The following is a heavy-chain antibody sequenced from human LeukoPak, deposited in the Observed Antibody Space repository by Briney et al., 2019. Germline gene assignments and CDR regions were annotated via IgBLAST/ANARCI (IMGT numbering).Heavy chain of an antibody. CDR3: ARHGLRIGWFDS. J-gene: IGHJ5*01. D-gene: IGHD1-26*01. CDR2: TYYRSKCYN. CDR1: GDSVSSNSAA. Sequence: QTLSLTCAISGDSVSSNSAAWNWIRPSPSSGLEWLGRTYYRSKCYNDYAVSVKSRITINPDTSKNQFSLKLSSVTAADTAVYYCARHGLRIGWFDSWGQGTLVTVSS. V-gene: IGHV6-1*01.